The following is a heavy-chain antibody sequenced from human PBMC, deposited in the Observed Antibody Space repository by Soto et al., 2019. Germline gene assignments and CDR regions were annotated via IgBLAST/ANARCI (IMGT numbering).Heavy chain of an antibody. Sequence: GGSLRLSCAASGFTFSSYGMHWVRQAPGKGLEWVAVIWYDGSNKYYADSVKGRFTISRDNSKNTLYLQMNSLRAEDTAVYYCARGSIAARPDGVYYCDYWGQGTLVTVSS. D-gene: IGHD6-6*01. V-gene: IGHV3-33*01. J-gene: IGHJ4*02. CDR2: IWYDGSNK. CDR3: ARGSIAARPDGVYYCDY. CDR1: GFTFSSYG.